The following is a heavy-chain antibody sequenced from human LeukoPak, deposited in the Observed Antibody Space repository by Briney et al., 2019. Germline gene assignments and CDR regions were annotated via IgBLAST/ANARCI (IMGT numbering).Heavy chain of an antibody. J-gene: IGHJ4*02. D-gene: IGHD5-24*01. CDR1: GFTFDDYA. CDR3: ARSRDAYNLFDY. Sequence: PGRSLRLSCAASGFTFDDYAMHWVRQAPGKGLEWVSGISWNSGRINYADSVKGRFTISRDNAKNSLYPQMNSLRAEDTALYYCARSRDAYNLFDYWGQGTLVTVSS. CDR2: ISWNSGRI. V-gene: IGHV3-9*01.